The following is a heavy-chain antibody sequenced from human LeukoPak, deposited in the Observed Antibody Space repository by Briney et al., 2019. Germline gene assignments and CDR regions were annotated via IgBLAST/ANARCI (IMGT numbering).Heavy chain of an antibody. Sequence: GGSLRLSCAASGFTFSDYYMSWIRQAPGKGLEWVSYISSSSSYTNYADSVKGRFTISRDNAKNSLNLQMNSLRAEDTAVYYCARAATYYDILTGAPGYYGMDVWGQGTTVTVSS. V-gene: IGHV3-11*05. D-gene: IGHD3-9*01. CDR3: ARAATYYDILTGAPGYYGMDV. CDR2: ISSSSSYT. J-gene: IGHJ6*02. CDR1: GFTFSDYY.